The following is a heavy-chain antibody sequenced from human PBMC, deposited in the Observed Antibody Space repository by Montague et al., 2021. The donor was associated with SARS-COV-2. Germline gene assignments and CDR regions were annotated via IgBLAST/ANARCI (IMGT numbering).Heavy chain of an antibody. Sequence: SETLSLTCTVSGRSISSSSYYWGWIRQPPGKGLEWIGSIYYSESTYYNPFLKSRVTISVDTSKNQFSLKLSSVTAADTAVYYCASQTLGITIFGVVNGRWFDPWGQGTLVTVSS. V-gene: IGHV4-39*01. J-gene: IGHJ5*02. CDR3: ASQTLGITIFGVVNGRWFDP. CDR2: IYYSEST. CDR1: GRSISSSSYY. D-gene: IGHD3-3*01.